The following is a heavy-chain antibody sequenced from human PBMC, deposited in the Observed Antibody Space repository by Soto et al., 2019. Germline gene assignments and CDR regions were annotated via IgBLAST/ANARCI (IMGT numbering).Heavy chain of an antibody. V-gene: IGHV3-53*01. CDR1: GFSVSVSS. J-gene: IGHJ4*02. CDR2: MHRGGST. Sequence: GGSLSLSCLFSGFSVSVSSIFLVRQATGKGLEWVSLMHRGGSTDNADSVRGRFTTSRDKSKNTLYLHMNGLRVEDTAVYYCARVNTTLVDHFDCWGQGTLVTVSS. D-gene: IGHD5-18*01. CDR3: ARVNTTLVDHFDC.